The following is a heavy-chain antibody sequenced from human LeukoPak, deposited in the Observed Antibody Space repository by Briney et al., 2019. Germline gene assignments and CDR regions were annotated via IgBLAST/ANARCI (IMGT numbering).Heavy chain of an antibody. CDR3: AKDARSGYSSNLFDY. D-gene: IGHD6-19*01. CDR1: GFTFSSYG. CDR2: IRYDGSNK. V-gene: IGHV3-30*02. J-gene: IGHJ4*02. Sequence: GGSLRLSCAASGFTFSSYGMRWVRQAPGKGLEWVAFIRYDGSNKYYADSVKGRFTISGDNSKNTLYLQMNSLRAEDTAVYYCAKDARSGYSSNLFDYWGQGTLVTVSS.